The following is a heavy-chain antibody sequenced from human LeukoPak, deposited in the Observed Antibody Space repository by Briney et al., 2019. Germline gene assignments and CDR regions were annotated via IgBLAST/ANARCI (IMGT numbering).Heavy chain of an antibody. CDR3: ARAGGYCGRISCPYYFDY. D-gene: IGHD2-15*01. CDR2: INPNSGGT. V-gene: IGHV1-2*02. Sequence: ASVKVSCKASGYAFTGYYMHWVRQAPGQGLEWMGWINPNSGGTNYAQKFQGRVTMTRNTSISTAYMELSSLRSEDTAVYYCARAGGYCGRISCPYYFDYWGQGSLVAVSS. CDR1: GYAFTGYY. J-gene: IGHJ4*02.